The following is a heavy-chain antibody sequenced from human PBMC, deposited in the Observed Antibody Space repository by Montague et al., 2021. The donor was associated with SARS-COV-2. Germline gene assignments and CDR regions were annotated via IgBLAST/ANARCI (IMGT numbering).Heavy chain of an antibody. J-gene: IGHJ6*02. Sequence: SETLSLTCTVSGGSISSSSYYWGWIRQPPGKGLEWIGCIYHSGSTYYNPSLKSRVTISVDTSKNQFSLKLSSVTAADTAVYYCARVGRQQLVRLSGMDVWGQGTTVTVSS. CDR2: IYHSGST. CDR1: GGSISSSSYY. D-gene: IGHD6-13*01. V-gene: IGHV4-39*07. CDR3: ARVGRQQLVRLSGMDV.